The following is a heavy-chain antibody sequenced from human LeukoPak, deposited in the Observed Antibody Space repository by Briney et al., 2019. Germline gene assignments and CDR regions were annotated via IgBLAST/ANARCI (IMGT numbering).Heavy chain of an antibody. CDR1: GYTFTGYY. CDR2: INPNSGGT. Sequence: ASVKVSCKAPGYTFTGYYMHWVRQAPGQGLEWMGWINPNSGGTNYAQKFQGRVTMTRDTSISTAYMELSRLRSDDTAVYYCARSGASSSWYGGYYYGMDVWGQGTTVTVSS. CDR3: ARSGASSSWYGGYYYGMDV. V-gene: IGHV1-2*02. D-gene: IGHD6-13*01. J-gene: IGHJ6*02.